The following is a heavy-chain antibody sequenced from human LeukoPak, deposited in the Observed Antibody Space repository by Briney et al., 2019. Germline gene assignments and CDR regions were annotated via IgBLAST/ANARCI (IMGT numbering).Heavy chain of an antibody. CDR1: GFTFDDYA. D-gene: IGHD1-14*01. CDR3: AKDIATGNRLYYFDY. Sequence: PGGSLILSCAASGFTFDDYAMHWVRQAPGKGLEWVSGISWNSGSIGYADSVKGRFTISRDNAKNSLYLQMNSLRAEDTALYYCAKDIATGNRLYYFDYWGQGTLVTVSS. J-gene: IGHJ4*02. V-gene: IGHV3-9*01. CDR2: ISWNSGSI.